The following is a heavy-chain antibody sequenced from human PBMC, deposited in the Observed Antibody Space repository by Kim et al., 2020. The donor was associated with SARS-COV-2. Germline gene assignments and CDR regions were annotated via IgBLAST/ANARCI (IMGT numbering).Heavy chain of an antibody. CDR2: IYYSGST. D-gene: IGHD6-19*01. Sequence: SETLSLTCTVSGGSISSYYWSWIRQPPGKGLEWIGYIYYSGSTNYNPSLKSRVTISVDTSKNQFSLKLSSVTAADTAVYYWARHARGWYGYWGQGTLVTVSS. J-gene: IGHJ4*02. V-gene: IGHV4-59*08. CDR1: GGSISSYY. CDR3: ARHARGWYGY.